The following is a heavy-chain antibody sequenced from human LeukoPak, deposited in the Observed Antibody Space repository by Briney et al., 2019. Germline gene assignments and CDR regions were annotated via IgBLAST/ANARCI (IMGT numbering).Heavy chain of an antibody. J-gene: IGHJ4*02. CDR1: GGSISSSSYY. CDR2: IYYSGST. V-gene: IGHV4-39*01. D-gene: IGHD1-14*01. CDR3: ARRPDSAGPFDY. Sequence: ETLSLTCTVSGGSISSSSYYWGWIRQPPGKGLEWIGSIYYSGSTYYNPSHKSRVTISVDTSKNQFSLKLSSVTAADTAVYYCARRPDSAGPFDYWGQGTLITVSS.